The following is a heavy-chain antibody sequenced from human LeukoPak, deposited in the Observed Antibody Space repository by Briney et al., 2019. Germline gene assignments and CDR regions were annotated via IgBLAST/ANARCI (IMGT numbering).Heavy chain of an antibody. CDR3: ARDISPGYSYGSDY. D-gene: IGHD5-18*01. J-gene: IGHJ4*02. CDR2: IYYSGST. V-gene: IGHV4-59*12. Sequence: SGTLSLTCTVSGGSISSYYWSWIRQPPGKGLEWIGYIYYSGSTNYNPSLKSRVTISVDTSKNQFSLKLSSVTAADTAVYYCARDISPGYSYGSDYWGQGTLVTVSS. CDR1: GGSISSYY.